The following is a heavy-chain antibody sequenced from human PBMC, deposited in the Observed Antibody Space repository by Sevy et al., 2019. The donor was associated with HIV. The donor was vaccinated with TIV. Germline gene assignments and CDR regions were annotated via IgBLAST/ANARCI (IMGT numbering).Heavy chain of an antibody. CDR3: ATPRFDF. V-gene: IGHV3-74*01. Sequence: GGCLRLSCEASGFDFSSHWMQCVRQAPGKGLVWVSRMNTYGSSKNYADSVKGRFTISRDNAKNTLYLEMNNLRDEDTALYYCATPRFDFWGPGTLVTVSS. CDR1: GFDFSSHW. CDR2: MNTYGSSK. J-gene: IGHJ4*02.